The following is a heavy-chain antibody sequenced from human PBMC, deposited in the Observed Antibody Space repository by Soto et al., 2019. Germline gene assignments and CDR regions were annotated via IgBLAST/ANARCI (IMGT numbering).Heavy chain of an antibody. D-gene: IGHD2-21*01. CDR2: IYATGTT. CDR3: VCDGMKSFRGWLDS. J-gene: IGHJ5*01. V-gene: IGHV4-4*07. Sequence: SETLSLTCTVSGASISGFYWTWIRKSAGKGLEWIGRIYATGTTDYNPSLKSRVMMSVDTSKKQFSLKLRSVTAADTAVYYCVCDGMKSFRGWLDSWGKG. CDR1: GASISGFY.